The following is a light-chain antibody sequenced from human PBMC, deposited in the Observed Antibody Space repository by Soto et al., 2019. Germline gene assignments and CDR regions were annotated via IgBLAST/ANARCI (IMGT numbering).Light chain of an antibody. V-gene: IGKV3-11*01. CDR3: QQRSNWPPVT. J-gene: IGKJ5*01. CDR2: DAS. Sequence: EIVLTQSPATLSLSPGERATLSCRASQSVSSYLAWYQQKPGQAPRLLIYDASNRATGIPGRFSGSGSGTDFTLTIRSLEPDDFDVYYCQQRSNWPPVTFGQGTRLEIK. CDR1: QSVSSY.